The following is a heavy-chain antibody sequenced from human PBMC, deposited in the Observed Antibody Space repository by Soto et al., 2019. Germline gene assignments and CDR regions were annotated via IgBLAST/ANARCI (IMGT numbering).Heavy chain of an antibody. Sequence: QVQLVQSGAEVKKPGSSVKVSCKASGGTFSSYAISWVRQAPGHGLEWMGGIIPIFGTANYAQQFQGRVTITADESTSTAYMELSGRRSEDTVVYYCARVANYSGSPQVLYGMEVWGQGTTGTVSS. D-gene: IGHD3-10*01. V-gene: IGHV1-69*12. J-gene: IGHJ6*02. CDR2: IIPIFGTA. CDR1: GGTFSSYA. CDR3: ARVANYSGSPQVLYGMEV.